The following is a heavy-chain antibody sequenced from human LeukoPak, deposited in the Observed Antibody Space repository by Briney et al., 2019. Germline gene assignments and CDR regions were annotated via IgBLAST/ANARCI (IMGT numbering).Heavy chain of an antibody. CDR1: GGSISSYY. V-gene: IGHV4-59*01. Sequence: KTSETLSLTCTVSGGSISSYYWSWIRQPPGKGLEWIGCIYYSGSTNYNPSLKSRVPMSVDTSKIQFSLKLSSVTAADTAVYYCARFKAATLDFDYWGQGTLVTVSS. D-gene: IGHD2-15*01. CDR2: IYYSGST. CDR3: ARFKAATLDFDY. J-gene: IGHJ4*02.